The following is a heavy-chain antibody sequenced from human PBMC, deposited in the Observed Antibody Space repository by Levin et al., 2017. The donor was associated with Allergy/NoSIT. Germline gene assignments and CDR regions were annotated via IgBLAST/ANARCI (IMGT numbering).Heavy chain of an antibody. J-gene: IGHJ4*02. CDR1: GFTFSSYA. Sequence: GGSLRLSCAASGFTFSSYAMSWVRQAPGKGLEWVSAISGSGGSTYYADSVKGRFTISRDNSKNTLYLQMNSLRAEDTAVYYCAKDGAYYYDSSGTLGWFDYWGQGTLVTVSS. V-gene: IGHV3-23*01. CDR2: ISGSGGST. CDR3: AKDGAYYYDSSGTLGWFDY. D-gene: IGHD3-22*01.